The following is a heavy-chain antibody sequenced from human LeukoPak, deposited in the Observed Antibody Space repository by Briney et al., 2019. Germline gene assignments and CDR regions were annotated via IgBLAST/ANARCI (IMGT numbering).Heavy chain of an antibody. Sequence: PGGSLRLSCAASGFTFSSYAMSWVRQAPGKGLEWVSAISGSGGSTYYADSVKGRFTISRDNAKNSLYLQMNSLRDEDTAVYYCARDWLYYFDLWGQGTLVTVSS. J-gene: IGHJ4*02. D-gene: IGHD3-22*01. V-gene: IGHV3-23*01. CDR2: ISGSGGST. CDR3: ARDWLYYFDL. CDR1: GFTFSSYA.